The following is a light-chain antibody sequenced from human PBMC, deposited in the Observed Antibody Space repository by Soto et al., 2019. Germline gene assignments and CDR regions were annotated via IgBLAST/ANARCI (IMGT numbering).Light chain of an antibody. CDR2: GAS. V-gene: IGKV3-15*01. CDR1: QSISRY. Sequence: IVLTQSPGTLSLSPGERTTLSCRASQSISRYLAWYQQKPGQGPRLLIYGASTRATGIPARFSGSGSGTEFTLTINSLQSEDFAVYYCQQYNNWPRTFGQGTKVDIK. J-gene: IGKJ1*01. CDR3: QQYNNWPRT.